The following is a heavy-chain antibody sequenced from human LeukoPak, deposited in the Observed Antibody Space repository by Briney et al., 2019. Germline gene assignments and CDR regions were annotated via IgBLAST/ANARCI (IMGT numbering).Heavy chain of an antibody. CDR2: IYYSGST. Sequence: SETLSLTCTVSGGSISSYYWSWIRQPPGKGLEWIGYIYYSGSTNYNPSLKSRVTISVDTSKNQFSLKLSSVTAADTAVYYCARHKLAVAVIDYWGQGTLVTVSP. D-gene: IGHD6-19*01. J-gene: IGHJ4*02. CDR3: ARHKLAVAVIDY. CDR1: GGSISSYY. V-gene: IGHV4-59*08.